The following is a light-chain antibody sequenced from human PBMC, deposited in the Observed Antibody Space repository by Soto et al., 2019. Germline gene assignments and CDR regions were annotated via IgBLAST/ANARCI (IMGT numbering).Light chain of an antibody. CDR1: GGGIASNY. CDR3: QSYDSSSVV. J-gene: IGLJ2*01. V-gene: IGLV6-57*03. CDR2: EDN. Sequence: NFMLTQPHSVSESPGKTVTISCTRGGGGIASNYVQWYQQRPGSAPTTVIYEDNQRPSGVPDRFSGSIDSSSNSASLTISGLKTEDEADYYCQSYDSSSVVFGGGTKLTVL.